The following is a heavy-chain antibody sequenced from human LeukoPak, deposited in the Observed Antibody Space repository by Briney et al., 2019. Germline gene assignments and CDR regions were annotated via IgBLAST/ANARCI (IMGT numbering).Heavy chain of an antibody. CDR1: GGTFNNSA. D-gene: IGHD4-17*01. CDR2: IIPLFGTA. Sequence: SVKVSCKASGGTFNNSAISWGRQAPGQGLEWLGGIIPLFGTAGYAQEFQGRVTITKDGSTRTVYLELTILTPDDTAVDYCARDVHGDYGSGWFDPWGQGTLVSVSA. V-gene: IGHV1-69*05. J-gene: IGHJ5*02. CDR3: ARDVHGDYGSGWFDP.